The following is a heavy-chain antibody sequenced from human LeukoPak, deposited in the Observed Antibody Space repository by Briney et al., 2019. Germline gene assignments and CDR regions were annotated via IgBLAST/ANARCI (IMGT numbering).Heavy chain of an antibody. CDR1: GGSLSSYC. CDR3: TRVSWFDELPNY. D-gene: IGHD3-10*01. Sequence: SEALSLTCTVSGGSLSSYCWSWVRQSPGKRLEWIGYLCDSGSTSFNPSLKSRVTISLDTSKNQFSLKVTSMTAADTAVYYCTRVSWFDELPNYWGQGTLVSVSS. V-gene: IGHV4-59*01. CDR2: LCDSGST. J-gene: IGHJ4*02.